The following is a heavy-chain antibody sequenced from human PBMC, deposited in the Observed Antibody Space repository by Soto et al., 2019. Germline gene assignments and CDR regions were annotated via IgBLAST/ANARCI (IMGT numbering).Heavy chain of an antibody. CDR1: GYSFTSYW. CDR2: IDPSDSYT. V-gene: IGHV5-10-1*01. Sequence: GESLKISCKGSGYSFTSYWIIWVRQMPGKGLEWMGRIDPSDSYTNYSPSFQGHVTISADKSISTAYLQWSSLKASDTAMYYCAAPKQLSMGYYYGMDVWGQGTTVTVSS. D-gene: IGHD2-2*01. CDR3: AAPKQLSMGYYYGMDV. J-gene: IGHJ6*02.